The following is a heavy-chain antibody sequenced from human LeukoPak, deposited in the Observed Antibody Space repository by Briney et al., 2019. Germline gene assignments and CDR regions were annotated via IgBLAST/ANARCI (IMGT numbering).Heavy chain of an antibody. V-gene: IGHV3-48*04. Sequence: PGGSLRLSCAASGFTFSSYSMNWVRQAPRKGLEWVSYISSSSSTIYYADSVKGRFTISRDNAKNSLYLQMYSLRAEDTAVYYCARPPLDYGDYIDYWGQGTLVTVSS. CDR1: GFTFSSYS. D-gene: IGHD4-17*01. J-gene: IGHJ4*02. CDR2: ISSSSSTI. CDR3: ARPPLDYGDYIDY.